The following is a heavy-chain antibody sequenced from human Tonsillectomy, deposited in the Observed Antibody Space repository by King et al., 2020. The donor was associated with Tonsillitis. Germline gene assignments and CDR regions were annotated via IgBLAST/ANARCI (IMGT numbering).Heavy chain of an antibody. CDR3: ARDFWSGLGVFDI. J-gene: IGHJ3*02. V-gene: IGHV3-53*04. CDR1: GFTVSSNY. D-gene: IGHD3-3*01. CDR2: IYSSVST. Sequence: VQLVESGGGLVQPGGSLRLSCAASGFTVSSNYMTWVRQAPGKGLEWVSIIYSSVSTYYADSVKGRFTISRHNSKNTVYLQMNSLRAEDTAVYYCARDFWSGLGVFDIWGQGTMVTVSS.